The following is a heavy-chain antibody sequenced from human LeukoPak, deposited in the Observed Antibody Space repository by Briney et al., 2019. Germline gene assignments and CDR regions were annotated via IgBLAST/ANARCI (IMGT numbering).Heavy chain of an antibody. J-gene: IGHJ6*03. CDR3: TRVHRGYYYMDV. CDR2: IYYSGST. Sequence: PSETLSRTCTVSGGSISSYYWSWIRQPPGKGLESIGYIYYSGSTNYNPSLKSRVTISVDTSKNQFSLKLSSVTAADTAVYYCTRVHRGYYYMDVWGKGTTVTVSS. D-gene: IGHD5-24*01. V-gene: IGHV4-59*01. CDR1: GGSISSYY.